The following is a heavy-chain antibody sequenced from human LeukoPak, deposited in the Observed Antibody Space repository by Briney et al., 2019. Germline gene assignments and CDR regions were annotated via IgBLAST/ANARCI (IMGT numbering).Heavy chain of an antibody. CDR2: IYTSGST. V-gene: IGHV4-61*02. CDR3: ARDRGYCSSTSCYYYYYGMDV. CDR1: GGSISSGSYY. Sequence: RTSETLSLTCTVSGGSISSGSYYWSWIRQPAGKGLEWIGRIYTSGSTNYNPSLKSRVTISVDTSKNQFSLKLSSVTAADTAVYYCARDRGYCSSTSCYYYYYGMDVWGRGTTVTVSS. D-gene: IGHD2-2*03. J-gene: IGHJ6*02.